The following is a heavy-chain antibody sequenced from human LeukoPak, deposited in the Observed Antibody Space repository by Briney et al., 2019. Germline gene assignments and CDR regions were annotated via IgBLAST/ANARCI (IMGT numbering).Heavy chain of an antibody. J-gene: IGHJ4*02. CDR2: IYYSGST. Sequence: PSETLSLTCTVSGGSISSYYWSWIRQPPGKGLEWIGYIYYSGSTNYHPSLKSRVTISVDTSKNQFSLKLSSVTAADSAVYYCARSDCTNGVCYTGGYGYWGQGTLVTVSS. D-gene: IGHD2-8*01. V-gene: IGHV4-59*01. CDR1: GGSISSYY. CDR3: ARSDCTNGVCYTGGYGY.